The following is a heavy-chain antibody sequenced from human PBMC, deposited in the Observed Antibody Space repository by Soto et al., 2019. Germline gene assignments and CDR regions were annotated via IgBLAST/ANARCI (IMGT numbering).Heavy chain of an antibody. J-gene: IGHJ6*02. CDR2: VWYDGSNK. CDR1: GFTFSSYG. Sequence: QVQLVESGGGVVQPGRSLRLSCAASGFTFSSYGMHWVRQAPGKGLEWVAVVWYDGSNKYYADSVKGRFTISRDNSKNTLYLQMNSLRAEDTAVYYCARDAYYYGSGSPTPYYYYGMDVWGHGTTVTVSS. CDR3: ARDAYYYGSGSPTPYYYYGMDV. D-gene: IGHD3-10*01. V-gene: IGHV3-33*01.